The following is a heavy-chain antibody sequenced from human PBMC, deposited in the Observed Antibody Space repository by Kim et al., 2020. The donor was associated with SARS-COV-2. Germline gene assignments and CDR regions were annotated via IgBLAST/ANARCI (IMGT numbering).Heavy chain of an antibody. CDR2: IWYDGSNE. J-gene: IGHJ4*02. D-gene: IGHD6-13*01. V-gene: IGHV3-33*08. CDR1: GFTFSSYG. Sequence: GGSLRLSCAASGFTFSSYGMHWVRQAPGKGLEWVAIIWYDGSNEHYADSVKGRFIISRDNFKNTLHLQMNSLRAEDTALYYCTRDRTAAARNNGPLEYWGRGSLVTVSS. CDR3: TRDRTAAARNNGPLEY.